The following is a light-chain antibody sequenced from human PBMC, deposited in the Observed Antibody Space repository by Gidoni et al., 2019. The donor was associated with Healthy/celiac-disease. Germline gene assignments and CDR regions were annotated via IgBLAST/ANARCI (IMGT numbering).Light chain of an antibody. Sequence: EIVLTQSPATLSLSPGERATLSCRASQSVSSYLAWYQQKPCQAPRLLIYDASTRATGIPARFSGSVSGTDFTLTISSLEPEGFAVYYCQQRSNWPFTFGGGTKVEIK. CDR2: DAS. CDR3: QQRSNWPFT. J-gene: IGKJ4*01. CDR1: QSVSSY. V-gene: IGKV3-11*01.